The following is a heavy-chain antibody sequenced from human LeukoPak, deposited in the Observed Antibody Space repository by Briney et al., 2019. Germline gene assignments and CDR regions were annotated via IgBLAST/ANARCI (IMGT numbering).Heavy chain of an antibody. CDR3: ASPLLWFGDSA. CDR1: GGSFSGYY. CDR2: INHSGST. D-gene: IGHD3-10*01. J-gene: IGHJ5*02. Sequence: SETLSLTCAVYGGSFSGYYWSWIRQPPGKGLEWIGEINHSGSTNYNPSLKSRVTISVDTSKNQFSLKLSSVTAADTAVYSCASPLLWFGDSAWGQGTLVTVSS. V-gene: IGHV4-34*01.